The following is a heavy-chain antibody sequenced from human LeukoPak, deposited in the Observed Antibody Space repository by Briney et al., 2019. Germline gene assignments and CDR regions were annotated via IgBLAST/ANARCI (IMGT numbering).Heavy chain of an antibody. J-gene: IGHJ1*01. CDR1: GFTFRSYA. V-gene: IGHV3-23*01. CDR2: ITGSGSST. D-gene: IGHD2-2*02. CDR3: AKDISPASSSTSSYTN. Sequence: GGSLRLSCAASGFTFRSYAMSWVRQAPGKGLEWVSAITGSGSSTYYADSVKGRVTISRDNSKNTLYLQMNSLRAEDSAVYYCAKDISPASSSTSSYTNWGQGTLVTVSS.